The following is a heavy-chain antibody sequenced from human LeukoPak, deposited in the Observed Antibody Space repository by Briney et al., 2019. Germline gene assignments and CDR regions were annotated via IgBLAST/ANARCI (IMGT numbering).Heavy chain of an antibody. J-gene: IGHJ5*02. D-gene: IGHD6-19*01. V-gene: IGHV1-2*02. CDR1: GYTFTGYY. CDR2: INPTSFGT. CDR3: ARFRGSGWYSFDL. Sequence: ASVKVSCKASGYTFTGYYIHWVRQAPGQGLEWMGWINPTSFGTKYEQKFQGRVTMTRDTSICTDYMELSDLRSDDTAVYYCARFRGSGWYSFDLWGQGTLVTVSS.